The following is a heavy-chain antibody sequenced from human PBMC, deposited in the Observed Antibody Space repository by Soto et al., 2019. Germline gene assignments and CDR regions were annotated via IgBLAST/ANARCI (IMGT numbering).Heavy chain of an antibody. CDR3: TTVASCSSTSCYTRYFEY. Sequence: GSLILTFATSGVTFSHALMSWVRQAPGKGLELVGRIKSKTDGGATDYAALVKGRFTISRDDSKNTLYLQMNSLKTEDTAVYYCTTVASCSSTSCYTRYFEYWGQGTLVRVSS. J-gene: IGHJ4*02. V-gene: IGHV3-15*01. CDR1: GVTFSHAL. CDR2: IKSKTDGGAT. D-gene: IGHD2-2*02.